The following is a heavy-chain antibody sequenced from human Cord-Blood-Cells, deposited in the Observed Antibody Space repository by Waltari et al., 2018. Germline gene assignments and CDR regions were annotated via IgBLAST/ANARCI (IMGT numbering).Heavy chain of an antibody. Sequence: QVQLQQWGAGLLKPSETLSLTCAVYGGSFSGYYWSWIRQPPWKGLEWIGEINHSGSTNNNPSPKRAVTISVDASKNRFTLKLSSVTAADTAVYYCARGGYWGQGTLVTVSS. V-gene: IGHV4-34*01. CDR3: ARGGY. CDR1: GGSFSGYY. CDR2: INHSGST. J-gene: IGHJ4*02.